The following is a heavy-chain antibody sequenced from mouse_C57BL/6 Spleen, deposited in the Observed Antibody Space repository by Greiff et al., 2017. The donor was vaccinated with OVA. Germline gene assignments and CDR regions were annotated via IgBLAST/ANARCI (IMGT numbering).Heavy chain of an antibody. CDR3: ARRRIFDV. CDR2: IDPSDSYT. CDR1: GYTFTSYW. Sequence: QVQLKQPGAELVKPGASVKLSCKASGYTFTSYWMQWVKQRPGQGLEWIGEIDPSDSYTNYNQKFKGKATLTVDTSSSTAYMQLSSLTSEDSAVYYCARRRIFDVWGTGTTVTVSS. J-gene: IGHJ1*03. V-gene: IGHV1-50*01.